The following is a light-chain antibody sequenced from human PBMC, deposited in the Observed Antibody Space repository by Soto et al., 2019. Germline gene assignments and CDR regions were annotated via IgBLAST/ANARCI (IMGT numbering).Light chain of an antibody. V-gene: IGKV1-5*01. CDR2: DAS. J-gene: IGKJ1*01. CDR3: QQYNSYPRT. CDR1: QSISDY. Sequence: DIQMTQSPSTLSASVGDRVIITCRASQSISDYLAWYQQKPGKAPKLLIYDASNLESGVPSRFSGTGSGTEFTLTISSLQPDDFATYYCQQYNSYPRTVGQGTKV.